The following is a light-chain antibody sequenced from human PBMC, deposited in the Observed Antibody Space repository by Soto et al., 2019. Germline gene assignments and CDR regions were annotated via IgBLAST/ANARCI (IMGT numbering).Light chain of an antibody. Sequence: QSVLTQPPSVSAAPGQKVTISCSGSSSNIGNNYVSWYQQHPGTAPKLLFYENNKRTSGIPDRFSGSKSGTSATLGITGRQTGNEVDYYCVTWDNTLSGWVFGGGNKLTVL. CDR1: SSNIGNNY. J-gene: IGLJ3*02. V-gene: IGLV1-51*02. CDR3: VTWDNTLSGWV. CDR2: ENN.